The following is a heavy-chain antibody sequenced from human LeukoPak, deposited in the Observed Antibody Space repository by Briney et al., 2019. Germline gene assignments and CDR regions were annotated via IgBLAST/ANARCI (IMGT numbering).Heavy chain of an antibody. J-gene: IGHJ5*02. CDR3: ARRPKGAVAGRNWFDP. CDR1: GYTFTSYD. D-gene: IGHD6-19*01. CDR2: MNPNSGNT. Sequence: GASVNVSCKASGYTFTSYDINWVRQATGQGLEWMGWMNPNSGNTGYAQKFQGRVTMTRNTSISTAYMELSSLRSEDTAVYYCARRPKGAVAGRNWFDPWGQGTLVTVSS. V-gene: IGHV1-8*01.